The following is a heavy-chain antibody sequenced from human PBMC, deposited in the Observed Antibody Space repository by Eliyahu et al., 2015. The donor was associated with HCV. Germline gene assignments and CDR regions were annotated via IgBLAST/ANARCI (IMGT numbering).Heavy chain of an antibody. J-gene: IGHJ4*02. D-gene: IGHD7-27*01. Sequence: EVQLVESGGGLVQPGGSLRLXCXASGFTVXSNYMSWVRQAPGKGLEWVSVIYSGGSTYYADSVKGRFTISRDNSKNTLYLQMNSLRAEDTAVYYCAREYDWGSPFDYWGQGTLVTVSS. CDR2: IYSGGST. CDR3: AREYDWGSPFDY. CDR1: GFTVXSNY. V-gene: IGHV3-66*01.